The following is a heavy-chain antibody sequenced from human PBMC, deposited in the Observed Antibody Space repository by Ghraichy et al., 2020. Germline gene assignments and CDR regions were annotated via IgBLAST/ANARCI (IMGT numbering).Heavy chain of an antibody. V-gene: IGHV3-53*04. CDR1: GLTVSTNY. D-gene: IGHD1-1*01. CDR2: MYSGGST. Sequence: GGSLRLSCAASGLTVSTNYMSWVRQAPGKGLEWVSTMYSGGSTYYAASVKGRFIISRHNSKNLLVLQMNSLSRDDTATYYCARGQERSNYFDSWGQGTLV. J-gene: IGHJ4*02. CDR3: ARGQERSNYFDS.